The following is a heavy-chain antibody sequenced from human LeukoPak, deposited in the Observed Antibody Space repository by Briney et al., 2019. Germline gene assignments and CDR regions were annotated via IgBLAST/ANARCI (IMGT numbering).Heavy chain of an antibody. CDR2: IYSGGST. J-gene: IGHJ4*02. Sequence: GGSLRLSCAASGFTVSSNYMSWVRQAPGKGLEWVSVIYSGGSTYYADSVKGRFTISRDNSKNTLYLQMNSLRDEDTAVYYCARDRRGYSYGPFDYWGQGTLVTVSS. CDR3: ARDRRGYSYGPFDY. D-gene: IGHD5-18*01. V-gene: IGHV3-66*01. CDR1: GFTVSSNY.